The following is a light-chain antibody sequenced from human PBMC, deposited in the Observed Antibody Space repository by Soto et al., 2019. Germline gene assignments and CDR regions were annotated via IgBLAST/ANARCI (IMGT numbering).Light chain of an antibody. CDR2: DVA. V-gene: IGLV2-14*03. CDR3: CSYSTSNTHNYV. CDR1: SSDVGGSNF. J-gene: IGLJ1*01. Sequence: QSVLTQPASVSDSPGQSITISCTGTSSDVGGSNFVSWYQQHPGKPPKLIIYDVANRPSGVSNRFSGSRSGSTASLIISRLQTEDEADYYCCSYSTSNTHNYVFGTGTKVTVL.